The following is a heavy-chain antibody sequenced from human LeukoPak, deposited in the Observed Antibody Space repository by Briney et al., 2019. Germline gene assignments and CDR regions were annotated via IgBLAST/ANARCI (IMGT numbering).Heavy chain of an antibody. Sequence: ASVKVSCKASGYTFTSYYMHWVRHAPGQGLEWMGIINPSGGSTSYAQKFQGRVTMTRDTSTSTVYMELSSLRSEDTAVYYCARSTTPRMVRGVIIPGLFDYWGQGTLVTVSS. CDR1: GYTFTSYY. V-gene: IGHV1-46*01. D-gene: IGHD3-10*01. J-gene: IGHJ4*02. CDR3: ARSTTPRMVRGVIIPGLFDY. CDR2: INPSGGST.